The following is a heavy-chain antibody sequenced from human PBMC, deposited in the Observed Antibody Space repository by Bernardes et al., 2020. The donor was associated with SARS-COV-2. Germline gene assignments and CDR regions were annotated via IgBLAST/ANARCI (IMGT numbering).Heavy chain of an antibody. Sequence: GGSLRLSCAASGFTFRDYTMHWVRQAPGKGLEWVAVIWHDGSREYYVDSVKGRFAISRDNSNNTLYLQMNNLRAEDTAVYYCAKDQRTYDYDNLAVWGQGTLVTVSS. J-gene: IGHJ4*02. V-gene: IGHV3-33*06. CDR1: GFTFRDYT. CDR3: AKDQRTYDYDNLAV. CDR2: IWHDGSRE. D-gene: IGHD4-17*01.